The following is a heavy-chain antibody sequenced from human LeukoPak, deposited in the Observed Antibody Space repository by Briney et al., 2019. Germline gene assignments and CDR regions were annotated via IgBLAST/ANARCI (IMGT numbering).Heavy chain of an antibody. D-gene: IGHD3-10*01. CDR2: IYYSGST. Sequence: SETLSLTCTVSGGSISSYHWSWIRQPPGKGLEWIGNIYYSGSTNYSPSLKSRVTISLDTSKDQFSLKLSSVTAADTAVYYCARDEVRFPRVFQHWGQSTLVTVSS. CDR3: ARDEVRFPRVFQH. CDR1: GGSISSYH. V-gene: IGHV4-59*01. J-gene: IGHJ1*01.